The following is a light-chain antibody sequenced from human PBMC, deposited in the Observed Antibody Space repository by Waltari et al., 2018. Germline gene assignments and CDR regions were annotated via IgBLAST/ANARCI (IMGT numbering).Light chain of an antibody. CDR1: SSDVGSSNR. CDR3: CAHAGGGTHYA. J-gene: IGLJ1*01. Sequence: QSALTQPASVSGSPGQSITISCTGTSSDVGSSNRVSWYQQHPGKGPKILIYEGTQRLSGVSDRFSGSKSGNTASLTLSGLQPEDDADYYCCAHAGGGTHYAFGTGTKVTVL. V-gene: IGLV2-23*01. CDR2: EGT.